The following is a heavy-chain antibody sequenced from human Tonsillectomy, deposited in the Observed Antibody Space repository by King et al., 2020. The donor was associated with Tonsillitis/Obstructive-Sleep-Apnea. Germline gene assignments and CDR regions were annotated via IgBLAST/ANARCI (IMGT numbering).Heavy chain of an antibody. CDR2: ISSSGTTI. CDR3: VRDSLGWSFDL. Sequence: VQLVESGGGLVQPGGPLRLSCAAAGLTFSSYEMNWVRQAPGKGLEWVSYISSSGTTIYYADSVKGRFTISRDNAKNSLFLQMNSLRVEDTAVYYCVRDSLGWSFDLWGRGTLVSVSS. J-gene: IGHJ2*01. D-gene: IGHD5-12*01. CDR1: GLTFSSYE. V-gene: IGHV3-48*03.